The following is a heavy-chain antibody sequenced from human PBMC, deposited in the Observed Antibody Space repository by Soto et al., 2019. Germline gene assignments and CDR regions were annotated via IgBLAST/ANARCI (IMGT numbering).Heavy chain of an antibody. CDR1: GYSFTNYW. CDR3: ARRRQYCTSKISLAHYYYTLDV. J-gene: IGHJ6*02. D-gene: IGHD2-2*01. CDR2: IYPGDSDT. Sequence: PGESLKISCKATGYSFTNYWIGWVRQMPGKGLEWMGTIYPGDSDTRYGPAFEGQVTISADKSITTAYLQWSSLKASDTAVYFCARRRQYCTSKISLAHYYYTLDVWGQGTTVTVSS. V-gene: IGHV5-51*01.